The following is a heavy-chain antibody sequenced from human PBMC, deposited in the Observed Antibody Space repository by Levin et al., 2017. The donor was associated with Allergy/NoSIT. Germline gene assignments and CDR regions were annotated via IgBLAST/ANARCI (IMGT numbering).Heavy chain of an antibody. CDR2: IYYSGST. CDR3: ARDGGSYCGGDCYYDAFDI. J-gene: IGHJ3*02. V-gene: IGHV4-59*01. CDR1: GGSISSYY. D-gene: IGHD2-21*02. Sequence: SETLSLTCTVSGGSISSYYWSWIRQPPGKGLEWIGYIYYSGSTNYNPSLKSRVTISVDTSKNQFSLKLSSVTAADTAVYYCARDGGSYCGGDCYYDAFDIWGQGTMVTVSS.